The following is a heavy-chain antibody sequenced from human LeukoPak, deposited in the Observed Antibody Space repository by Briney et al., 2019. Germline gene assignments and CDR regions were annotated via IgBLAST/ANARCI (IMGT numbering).Heavy chain of an antibody. Sequence: GESLKISCKGSGYSFTNYCIAWVRQMPGKGLEWMGIIYPGDSDTRHSPSFQGQVTISADKSITTAYLQWSSLKASDTAMYYCARAIDISVVYGAYFDYWGQGTLVTVSS. CDR1: GYSFTNYC. V-gene: IGHV5-51*01. CDR3: ARAIDISVVYGAYFDY. D-gene: IGHD4/OR15-4a*01. J-gene: IGHJ4*01. CDR2: IYPGDSDT.